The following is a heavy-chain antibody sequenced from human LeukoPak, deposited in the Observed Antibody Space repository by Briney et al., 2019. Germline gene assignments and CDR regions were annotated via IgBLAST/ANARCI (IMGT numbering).Heavy chain of an antibody. CDR2: MNPNSGNT. D-gene: IGHD1-26*01. V-gene: IGHV1-8*01. CDR3: AALIVGATSFDY. CDR1: GYTFTSYD. Sequence: ASVKVSCKASGYTFTSYDINWVRQATGQGLEWMGWMNPNSGNTGYAQKFQGRVTMTRSTSISTAYMELSSLRSEDTAVYYCAALIVGATSFDYWGQGTLVTVSS. J-gene: IGHJ4*02.